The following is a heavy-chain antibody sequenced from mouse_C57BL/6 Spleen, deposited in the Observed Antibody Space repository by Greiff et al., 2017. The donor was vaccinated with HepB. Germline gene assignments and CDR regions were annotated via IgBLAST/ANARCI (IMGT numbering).Heavy chain of an antibody. CDR3: AREVMYYGSTCAY. CDR1: GYAFSSSW. D-gene: IGHD1-1*01. CDR2: IYPGDGDT. J-gene: IGHJ3*01. V-gene: IGHV1-82*01. Sequence: VQLQQSGPELVKPGASVKISCKASGYAFSSSWMNWVKQRPGKGLEWIGRIYPGDGDTNYNGKFKGKATLTADKSSSTAYMQLSSLTSEDSAVYFCAREVMYYGSTCAYWGQGTLVTVSA.